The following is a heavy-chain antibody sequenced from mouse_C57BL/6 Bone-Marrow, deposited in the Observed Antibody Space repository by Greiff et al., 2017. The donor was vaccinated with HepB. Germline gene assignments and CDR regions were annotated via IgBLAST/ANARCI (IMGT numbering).Heavy chain of an antibody. CDR2: INPGSGGT. V-gene: IGHV1-54*01. J-gene: IGHJ1*03. Sequence: VQLQQSGAELVRPGTSVKVSCKASGYAFTNYLIEWVKQRPGQGLEWIGVINPGSGGTNYNEKFKGKATLTADKSSSTAYMQLSSLTSEDSAVYFCASSNSGFYWYFDVWGTGTTVTVSS. CDR3: ASSNSGFYWYFDV. CDR1: GYAFTNYL. D-gene: IGHD2-5*01.